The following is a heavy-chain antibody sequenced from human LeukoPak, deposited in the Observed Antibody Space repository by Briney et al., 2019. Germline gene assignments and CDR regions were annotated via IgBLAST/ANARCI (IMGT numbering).Heavy chain of an antibody. CDR2: IFGSGGSA. CDR3: AKRGIVIRGILVIGYHQEAYHYDY. CDR1: GFTFSSYA. D-gene: IGHD3-10*01. Sequence: GGSLRLSCTASGFTFSSYAMYWVRQAPGKGLEWVSGIFGSGGSAHYADSVKGRFTISRDTSLNTLYLQMTSLRAEDTAVYFCAKRGIVIRGILVIGYHQEAYHYDYWGQGVLVTVSS. V-gene: IGHV3-23*01. J-gene: IGHJ4*02.